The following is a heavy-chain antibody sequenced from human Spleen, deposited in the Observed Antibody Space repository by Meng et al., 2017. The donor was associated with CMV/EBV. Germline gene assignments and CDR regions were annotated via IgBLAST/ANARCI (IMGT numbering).Heavy chain of an antibody. Sequence: ESLKISCTVSGGSVTSGTYYWSWIRQPPGKGLEWIGYIYYSGSTNYNPSLKSRVTISVDTSKNQFSLKLSSVTAADTAVYYCAREMTYCSSINCYTAFDIWGQGTMVTVSS. CDR2: IYYSGST. CDR3: AREMTYCSSINCYTAFDI. CDR1: GGSVTSGTYY. D-gene: IGHD2-2*02. J-gene: IGHJ3*02. V-gene: IGHV4-61*01.